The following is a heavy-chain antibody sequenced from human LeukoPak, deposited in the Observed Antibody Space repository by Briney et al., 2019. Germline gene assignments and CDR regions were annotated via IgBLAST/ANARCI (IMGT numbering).Heavy chain of an antibody. J-gene: IGHJ4*02. D-gene: IGHD3-16*01. CDR1: GGSISSSSYY. CDR3: ARLGYDYVWGSSTKGAFDY. CDR2: IYYSGST. Sequence: PSETLSLTCTVSGGSISSSSYYWGWIRQPPGKGLEWIGSIYYSGSTYYNPSLKSRVTISVDTSKNQFSLKLSSVTAADTAVYYCARLGYDYVWGSSTKGAFDYWGQGTLVTVSS. V-gene: IGHV4-39*01.